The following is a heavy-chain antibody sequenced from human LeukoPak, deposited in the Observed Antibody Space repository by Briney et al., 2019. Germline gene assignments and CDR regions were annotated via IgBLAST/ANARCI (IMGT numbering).Heavy chain of an antibody. Sequence: SETLSLTCTVSGGSISSGNYYWSWIRQPPGKGLEWIASIYYTGSAYHNQSLKSRVTISVDTSRNQFSLKLNSVTAADTALYYCARHQRIIGTTGGAFDYWGQGTLVTVSS. D-gene: IGHD1-20*01. CDR2: IYYTGSA. J-gene: IGHJ4*02. CDR3: ARHQRIIGTTGGAFDY. V-gene: IGHV4-39*01. CDR1: GGSISSGNYY.